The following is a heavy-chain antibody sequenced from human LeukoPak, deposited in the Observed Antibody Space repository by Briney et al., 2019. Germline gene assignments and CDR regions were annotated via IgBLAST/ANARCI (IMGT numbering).Heavy chain of an antibody. CDR1: GGSTSSYY. J-gene: IGHJ6*03. Sequence: SETLSLTCTVSGGSTSSYYWSWIRQPPGKGLEWIGYIYYSGSTNYNPSLKSRVTISVDTSKNQFSLKLSSVTAADTAVYYCARVTYYYGSGSYYNVNYYYYMDVWGKGTTVTVSS. CDR3: ARVTYYYGSGSYYNVNYYYYMDV. V-gene: IGHV4-59*01. D-gene: IGHD3-10*01. CDR2: IYYSGST.